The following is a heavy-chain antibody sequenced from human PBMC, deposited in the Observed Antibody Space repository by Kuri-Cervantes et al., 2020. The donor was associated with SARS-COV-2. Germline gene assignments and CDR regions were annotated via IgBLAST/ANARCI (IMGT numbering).Heavy chain of an antibody. V-gene: IGHV4-34*01. D-gene: IGHD3-22*01. CDR3: ARATYYYDSSGYYSDY. CDR2: INHSGST. J-gene: IGHJ4*02. Sequence: SETLSLTCTVSGASLSSADFYWSWIRQPPGKGLEWIREINHSGSTNYNPPLKSRVTISVDTSKNQFSLKLSSVTAADTAVYYCARATYYYDSSGYYSDYWGQGTLVTVSS. CDR1: GASLSSADFY.